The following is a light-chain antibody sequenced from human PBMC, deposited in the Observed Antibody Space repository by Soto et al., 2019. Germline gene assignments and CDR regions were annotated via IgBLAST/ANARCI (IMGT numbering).Light chain of an antibody. CDR3: LQHNSYPWT. CDR1: QGIGSY. Sequence: DIQMTQSPSSLSASVGDRVTITCRASQGIGSYLAWYQQKPGKAPRLLIYAASNLESGVPSRFRGSGSGTEFTHTITSLQPEDFATYYCLQHNSYPWTFGQGTKVDIK. J-gene: IGKJ1*01. V-gene: IGKV1-9*01. CDR2: AAS.